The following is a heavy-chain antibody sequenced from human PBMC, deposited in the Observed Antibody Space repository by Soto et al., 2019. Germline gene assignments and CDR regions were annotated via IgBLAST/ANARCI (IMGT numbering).Heavy chain of an antibody. CDR2: IIPILGIA. D-gene: IGHD6-19*01. J-gene: IGHJ1*01. Sequence: APVKVSCKASVGTFSSYPISWVRQAPGQGLEWMGRIIPILGIANYAQKFQGRVTITADKSTSTAYMELSSLRSEDTAVYYCASGPGYSSGWYGVEYFQHWGQGTLVTVSS. CDR3: ASGPGYSSGWYGVEYFQH. CDR1: VGTFSSYP. V-gene: IGHV1-69*02.